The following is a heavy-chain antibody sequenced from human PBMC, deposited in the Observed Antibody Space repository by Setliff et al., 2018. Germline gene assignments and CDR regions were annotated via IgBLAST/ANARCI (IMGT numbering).Heavy chain of an antibody. CDR2: INHSGST. CDR1: GGSISSSNW. J-gene: IGHJ4*02. Sequence: SETLSLTCAVSGGSISSSNWWSWVRQPQGKGLEWIGEINHSGSTNYNPSLKSRVTISVDTSKNQFSLKLSSVTAADTAVYYCARVDNFWSGPIDYWGQGTLVTVSS. V-gene: IGHV4-4*02. CDR3: ARVDNFWSGPIDY. D-gene: IGHD3-3*01.